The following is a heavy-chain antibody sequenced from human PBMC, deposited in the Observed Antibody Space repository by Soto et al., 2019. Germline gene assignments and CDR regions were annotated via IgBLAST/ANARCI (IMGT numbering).Heavy chain of an antibody. CDR1: GFTFSTYA. V-gene: IGHV3-23*01. J-gene: IGHJ4*02. CDR2: ISATTGRT. D-gene: IGHD3-22*01. Sequence: GGSLRLSCAASGFTFSTYAMSWVRQAPGKGLEWVSGISATTGRTYYTDSVKGRFTISRDNSNNTLFLQMNSLRVEDTAVYYCAXRRQFYSDSSGYSPADYWGQGTLVTVSS. CDR3: AXRRQFYSDSSGYSPADY.